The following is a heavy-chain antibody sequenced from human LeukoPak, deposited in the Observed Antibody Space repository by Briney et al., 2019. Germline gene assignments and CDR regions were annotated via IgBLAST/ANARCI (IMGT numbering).Heavy chain of an antibody. D-gene: IGHD3-16*02. Sequence: NPSETLSLTCTVSGGSISNYYWSWIRQPAGKGLEWIGRIYTSGSTNYNPSLKSRVTMSVDTSKNQFSLKLSSVTAADTAVYYCARVMITFGGVIVIPADYFDYWGQGTLVTVSS. CDR3: ARVMITFGGVIVIPADYFDY. CDR2: IYTSGST. CDR1: GGSISNYY. V-gene: IGHV4-4*07. J-gene: IGHJ4*02.